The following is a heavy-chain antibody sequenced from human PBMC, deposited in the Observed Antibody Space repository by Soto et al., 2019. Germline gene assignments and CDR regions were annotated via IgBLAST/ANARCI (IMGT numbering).Heavy chain of an antibody. J-gene: IGHJ5*02. CDR3: AKDSRSHPQGWFDP. D-gene: IGHD2-15*01. CDR2: ISGIGDYT. CDR1: GFTFSSYA. V-gene: IGHV3-23*01. Sequence: EVQLLESGGGLVQPGESLRLSFAASGFTFSSYAMTWVRQAPGKGLEWVSSISGIGDYTYFADSVKGRFTISRDNSKDTLYLQMSSLRVEDTAIYYCAKDSRSHPQGWFDPWGQGTLVTVSS.